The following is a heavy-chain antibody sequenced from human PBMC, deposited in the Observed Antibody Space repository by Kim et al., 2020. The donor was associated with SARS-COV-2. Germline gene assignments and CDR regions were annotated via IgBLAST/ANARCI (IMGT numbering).Heavy chain of an antibody. CDR3: AGRSGGDLLGWYFDL. D-gene: IGHD3-10*01. Sequence: PSLKSRVPISVDTSKNQFSLKLSSVSAADPAVYYCAGRSGGDLLGWYFDLWGHGTLVTVSS. V-gene: IGHV4-39*01. J-gene: IGHJ2*01.